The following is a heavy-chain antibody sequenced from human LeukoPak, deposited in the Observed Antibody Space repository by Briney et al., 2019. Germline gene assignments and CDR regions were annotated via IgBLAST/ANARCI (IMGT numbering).Heavy chain of an antibody. CDR1: GFTFSSYA. D-gene: IGHD3-10*01. J-gene: IGHJ3*02. CDR2: ISYDGSNK. Sequence: PGGSLRLSCAAPGFTFSSYAMHWVRQAPGKGLEWVAVISYDGSNKYYADSVKGRFTISRDNSKNTLYLQMNSLRAEDTAVYYCARGLYYYGSGSPDAFDIWSQGTMVTVSS. V-gene: IGHV3-30*04. CDR3: ARGLYYYGSGSPDAFDI.